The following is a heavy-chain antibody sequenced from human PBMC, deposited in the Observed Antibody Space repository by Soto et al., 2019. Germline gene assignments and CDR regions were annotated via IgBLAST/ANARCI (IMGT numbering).Heavy chain of an antibody. CDR3: ARDWRQMTRGGIFDY. J-gene: IGHJ4*02. Sequence: QVRLVQSGAEVKRPGSSVKLSCKASGANSNSYSIAWVRQAPGQGLQWLGTIVPLSGTPNHAQQFQARVTITADTSTNTAYLALRRLRFEDKAIYYCARDWRQMTRGGIFDYWGQGSLVTMSS. D-gene: IGHD3-16*01. V-gene: IGHV1-69*06. CDR2: IVPLSGTP. CDR1: GANSNSYS.